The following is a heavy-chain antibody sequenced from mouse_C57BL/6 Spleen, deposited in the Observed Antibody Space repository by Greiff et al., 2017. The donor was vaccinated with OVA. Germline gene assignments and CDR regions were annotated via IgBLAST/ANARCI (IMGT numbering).Heavy chain of an antibody. J-gene: IGHJ3*01. CDR3: TRRYDEVFAY. Sequence: VQLLESGAELVRPGASVTLSCKASGYTFTDYEMHWVKQTPVHGLEWIGAIDPETGGTAYNQKFKGKAILTADKSSSTAYMELRSLTSEDSAVYYCTRRYDEVFAYWGQGTLVTVSA. CDR2: IDPETGGT. D-gene: IGHD2-12*01. CDR1: GYTFTDYE. V-gene: IGHV1-15*01.